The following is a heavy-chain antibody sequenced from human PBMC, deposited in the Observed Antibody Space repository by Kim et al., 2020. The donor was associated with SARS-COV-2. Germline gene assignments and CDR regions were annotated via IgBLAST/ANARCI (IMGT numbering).Heavy chain of an antibody. V-gene: IGHV4-61*01. CDR2: IYYSGST. J-gene: IGHJ6*02. Sequence: SETLSLTCTVSGGSVSSGSYYWSWIRQPPGKGLEWIGYIYYSGSTNYNPSLKSRVTISVDTSKNQFSLKLSSVTAADTAVYYCARGDYYYGMDVWGQGTTVTVSS. CDR3: ARGDYYYGMDV. CDR1: GGSVSSGSYY.